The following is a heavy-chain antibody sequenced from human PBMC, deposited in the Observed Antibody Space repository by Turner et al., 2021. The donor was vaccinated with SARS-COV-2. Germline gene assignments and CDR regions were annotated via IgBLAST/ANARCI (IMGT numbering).Heavy chain of an antibody. CDR1: GFIFGSHN. CDR3: ARDHSPGPGTTDY. Sequence: EVQLVESGGGLVKPGGSLRLSCAASGFIFGSHNINWVRQAPGKWLEWVSSISGSSTYIFYADSVKGRFTISRDNAKNSLYLQLNNLRAEDTALYYCARDHSPGPGTTDYWGQGTPVTVSS. V-gene: IGHV3-21*01. D-gene: IGHD1-1*01. CDR2: ISGSSTYI. J-gene: IGHJ4*02.